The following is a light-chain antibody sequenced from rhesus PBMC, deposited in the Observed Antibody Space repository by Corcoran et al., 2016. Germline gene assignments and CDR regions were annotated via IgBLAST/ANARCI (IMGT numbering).Light chain of an antibody. CDR3: QHSYGTPHS. CDR1: ENVNNY. CDR2: DAS. Sequence: DIQMTQSPSSLSASVGDRVTITCRASENVNNYLHWYQQTPGKAPKLLIYDASTLQSGVPSRFSGSGSGTDYTFTISSLQPEDVATYYCQHSYGTPHSFGQGNKVEIK. V-gene: IGKV1-74*01. J-gene: IGKJ2*01.